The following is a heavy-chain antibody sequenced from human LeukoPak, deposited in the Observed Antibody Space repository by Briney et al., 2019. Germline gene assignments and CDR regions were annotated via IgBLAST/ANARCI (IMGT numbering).Heavy chain of an antibody. V-gene: IGHV3-48*03. D-gene: IGHD5-18*01. J-gene: IGHJ4*02. CDR3: ARALTTTMAPG. CDR2: ISSSGSTI. CDR1: GFTFSSYE. Sequence: GGSLRLSCAASGFTFSSYEMNWVRQAPGKGLEWVSYISSSGSTIYYADSVKGRFTISRDNAKNSLYLQMNSLRADDTAVYYCARALTTTMAPGGGQGTLVTVSS.